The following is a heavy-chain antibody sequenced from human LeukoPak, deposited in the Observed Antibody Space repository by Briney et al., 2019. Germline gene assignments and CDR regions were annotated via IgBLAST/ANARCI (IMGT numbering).Heavy chain of an antibody. CDR2: VSFEGSNK. CDR1: GFTFSRYG. Sequence: GRSLRLSCAASGFTFSRYGMHWVRQAPGKGLEWVAVVSFEGSNKYYADSVKGRFTISRDNSKNTLSLQMNSLRAEDTAVYYCAKDMGYYYGSGSYPPENDYWGQGTLVTVSS. D-gene: IGHD3-10*01. V-gene: IGHV3-30*18. CDR3: AKDMGYYYGSGSYPPENDY. J-gene: IGHJ4*02.